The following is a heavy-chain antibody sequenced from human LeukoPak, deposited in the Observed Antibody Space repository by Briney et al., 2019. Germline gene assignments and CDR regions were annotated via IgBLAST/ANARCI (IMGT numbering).Heavy chain of an antibody. V-gene: IGHV1-2*02. J-gene: IGHJ4*02. CDR3: VRLGVKICGVAHVGDY. Sequence: AGVTVSRNASASSFTGYYMHWVRQAPGQGLERMGWTNPNSGGTKYALKFQGRVTRTMDTSSSTAYMELSRLISDDTAVDYGVRLGVKICGVAHVGDYWGQGTLVTVSS. CDR2: TNPNSGGT. CDR1: ASSFTGYY. D-gene: IGHD3-3*01.